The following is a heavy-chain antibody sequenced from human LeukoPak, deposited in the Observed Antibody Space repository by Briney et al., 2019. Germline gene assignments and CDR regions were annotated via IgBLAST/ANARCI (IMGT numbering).Heavy chain of an antibody. Sequence: GRSLRLSCAASGFTFDDYAMHWVRQAPGQGLEWVSGISWNSGSIGYAASVKGRFTISRDNAKNTLYLQMNSLRAEDTAVYYCARYYGSGSYHTYYFDYWGQGTRVTVSS. CDR1: GFTFDDYA. D-gene: IGHD3-10*01. CDR3: ARYYGSGSYHTYYFDY. CDR2: ISWNSGSI. V-gene: IGHV3-9*01. J-gene: IGHJ4*02.